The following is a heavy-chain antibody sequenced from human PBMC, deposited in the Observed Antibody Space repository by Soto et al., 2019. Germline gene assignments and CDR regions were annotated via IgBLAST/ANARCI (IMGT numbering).Heavy chain of an antibody. CDR3: ARYNYYGSGSYYKYYYYYYMDV. J-gene: IGHJ6*03. Sequence: GGSLRLSCSASGFTFSSYWMSWVRQAPGKGLEWVANIKQDGSEKYYVDSVKGRFTISRDNAKNSLYLQMNSLRAEDTAVYYCARYNYYGSGSYYKYYYYYYMDVWGKGTTVTVSS. V-gene: IGHV3-7*01. CDR2: IKQDGSEK. D-gene: IGHD3-10*01. CDR1: GFTFSSYW.